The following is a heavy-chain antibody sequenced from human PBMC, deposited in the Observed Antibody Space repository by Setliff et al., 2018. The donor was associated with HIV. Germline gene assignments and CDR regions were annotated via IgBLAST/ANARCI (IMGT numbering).Heavy chain of an antibody. CDR3: ARVPLSSPSRPGGYFDY. Sequence: SETLSLTCTVSGGSISSGAYYWSWIRQHPGKGLEWIGYIYYSGSIYYNPSLKSRVTISVDTSKNQFSLKLNSVTAADTAVYYCARVPLSSPSRPGGYFDYWGQGTLVTVSS. J-gene: IGHJ4*02. CDR2: IYYSGSI. D-gene: IGHD3-16*01. V-gene: IGHV4-31*03. CDR1: GGSISSGAYY.